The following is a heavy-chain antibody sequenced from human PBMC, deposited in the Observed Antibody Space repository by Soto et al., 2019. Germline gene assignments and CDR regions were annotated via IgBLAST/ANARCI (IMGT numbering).Heavy chain of an antibody. D-gene: IGHD3-22*01. CDR3: ARVSRYYYDGSSYQIVDY. V-gene: IGHV4-4*07. CDR2: IYTSGSA. CDR1: VDSISSYY. Sequence: PSETLSLTCTVSVDSISSYYWSWIRQPAGKGLEWIGHIYTSGSANYNPSLKSRVTMSIDTSKKQFSLKLNSVTAADTAVYYCARVSRYYYDGSSYQIVDYWGQGTMVTVYS. J-gene: IGHJ4*02.